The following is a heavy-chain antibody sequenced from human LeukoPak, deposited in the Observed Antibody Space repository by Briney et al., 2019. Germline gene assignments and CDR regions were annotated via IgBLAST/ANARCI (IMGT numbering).Heavy chain of an antibody. V-gene: IGHV1-46*01. D-gene: IGHD2-2*01. J-gene: IGHJ6*02. Sequence: ASAKVSCKASGYTFTSYYMHWVRQAPGQGLEWMGIINPSGGSTSYAQKFQGRVTMTRDTSTSTVYMELSSLRSEDTAVYYCAVPRDIVVVPADAYYYYYGMDVWGQGTTVTVSS. CDR2: INPSGGST. CDR1: GYTFTSYY. CDR3: AVPRDIVVVPADAYYYYYGMDV.